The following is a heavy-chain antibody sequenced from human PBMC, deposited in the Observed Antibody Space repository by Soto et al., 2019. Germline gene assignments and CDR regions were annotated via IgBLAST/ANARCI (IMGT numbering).Heavy chain of an antibody. V-gene: IGHV1-2*04. Sequence: GASVKVSSTASGYTFTGYYMHWVRQAPGQGLEWMGWINPNSGGTNYAQKFRGWVTMTRDTSISTAYMELSRLRSDDTAVYYCAVGGSSFWCDPWGQGTLVTVSS. CDR2: INPNSGGT. CDR3: AVGGSSFWCDP. CDR1: GYTFTGYY. D-gene: IGHD6-6*01. J-gene: IGHJ5*02.